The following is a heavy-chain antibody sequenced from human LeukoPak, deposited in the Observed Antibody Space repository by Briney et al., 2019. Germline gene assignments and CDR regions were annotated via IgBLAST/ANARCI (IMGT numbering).Heavy chain of an antibody. V-gene: IGHV3-23*01. D-gene: IGHD6-13*01. CDR1: GFTFSSYA. CDR3: AKADSSSWLYYFDY. J-gene: IGHJ4*02. CDR2: ISGSGGST. Sequence: GGSLRLSCAASGFTFSSYAMSWVRQAPGKGLEWVLGISGSGGSTYYADSEKGRFTISRDNSKNTLYLQMNSLRAEDTAVYYCAKADSSSWLYYFDYWGQGTLVTVSS.